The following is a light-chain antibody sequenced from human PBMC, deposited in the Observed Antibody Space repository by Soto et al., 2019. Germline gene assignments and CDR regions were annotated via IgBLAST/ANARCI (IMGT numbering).Light chain of an antibody. J-gene: IGKJ4*01. CDR1: QGISSF. V-gene: IGKV1-9*01. Sequence: IQLTQSPSSLSASVGDKDTITCRASQGISSFLAWYQQKPGKAPKLLIYAASTLQSGVPSRFSGSGSGTDFTLTISSLQPEDFATYYCQQLNNYPSSTFGGGTKVDIK. CDR3: QQLNNYPSST. CDR2: AAS.